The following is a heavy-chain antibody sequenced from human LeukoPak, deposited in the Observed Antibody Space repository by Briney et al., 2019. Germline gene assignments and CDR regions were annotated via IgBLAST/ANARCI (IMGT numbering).Heavy chain of an antibody. D-gene: IGHD5-18*01. V-gene: IGHV3-66*01. CDR2: IYSGGST. CDR3: ARDRDTAAFDY. CDR1: GFTFSDYY. J-gene: IGHJ4*02. Sequence: GGSLRLSCAASGFTFSDYYMSWVRQAPGKGLEWVSVIYSGGSTYYADSVKGRFTISRDNSKNTLYLQMNSLRAEDTAVYYCARDRDTAAFDYWGQGTLVTVSS.